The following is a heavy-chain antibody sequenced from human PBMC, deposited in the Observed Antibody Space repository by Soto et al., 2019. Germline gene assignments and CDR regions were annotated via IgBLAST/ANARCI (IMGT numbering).Heavy chain of an antibody. CDR2: IYPGDSDT. CDR1: GYSFTSYW. Sequence: GESLKISCKGSGYSFTSYWIGWVRQMPGKGLEWMGIIYPGDSDTRYSPSFQGQVTISADKSISTAYLQWSSLKASDSAMYYCARPTGSYCGGDCYSGAFDIWGHGTMVTVSS. CDR3: ARPTGSYCGGDCYSGAFDI. D-gene: IGHD2-21*02. J-gene: IGHJ3*02. V-gene: IGHV5-51*01.